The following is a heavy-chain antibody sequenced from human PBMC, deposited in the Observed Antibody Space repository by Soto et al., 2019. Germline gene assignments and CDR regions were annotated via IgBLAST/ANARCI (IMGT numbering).Heavy chain of an antibody. CDR1: GFPFSSNW. Sequence: PGGSLRLSCPASGFPFSSNWMSWVRQAPGKGPEWVANINQDGSEKYCADSVKGRFTISRDNAKNSLYLQMDSLRVEDTALYYCFNVAFGYWGRGTLVIVSS. CDR2: INQDGSEK. J-gene: IGHJ4*02. CDR3: FNVAFGY. V-gene: IGHV3-7*01.